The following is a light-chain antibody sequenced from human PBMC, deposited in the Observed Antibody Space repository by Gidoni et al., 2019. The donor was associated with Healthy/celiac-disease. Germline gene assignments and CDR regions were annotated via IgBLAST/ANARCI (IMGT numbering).Light chain of an antibody. J-gene: IGKJ1*01. Sequence: EIVLTQSPGTLSLSPGERATLSCRASQSVSSIYLAWYQQKPGQAPRLLIYGASSRATGIPDRCSGSGAGTDFTLTISRLEPEDFAVYYCQQYGSSLTWTFGQGTKVEIK. CDR1: QSVSSIY. V-gene: IGKV3-20*01. CDR2: GAS. CDR3: QQYGSSLTWT.